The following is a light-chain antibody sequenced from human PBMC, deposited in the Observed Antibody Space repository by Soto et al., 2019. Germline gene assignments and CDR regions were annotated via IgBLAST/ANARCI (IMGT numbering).Light chain of an antibody. CDR1: QTINTY. Sequence: DIQMTQSPSSLSASVGDRVTISCRASQTINTYLNWYLQKPGKAPKLLIYAASSLHSGVPSRFSGSGSGTYFTLTISSLQPEDFATYYCQQTFITPRTFGQGTKVEIK. CDR2: AAS. J-gene: IGKJ1*01. CDR3: QQTFITPRT. V-gene: IGKV1-39*01.